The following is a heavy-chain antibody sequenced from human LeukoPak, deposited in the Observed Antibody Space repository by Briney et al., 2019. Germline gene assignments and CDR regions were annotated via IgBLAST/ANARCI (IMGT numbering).Heavy chain of an antibody. CDR2: INPNSGGT. CDR1: GYTFTGYY. V-gene: IGHV1-2*02. CDR3: ARGVSSYAPDNWFDP. D-gene: IGHD2-2*01. J-gene: IGHJ5*02. Sequence: ASVKVSCKASGYTFTGYYMHWVRQAPGQGLEWMGWINPNSGGTNYAQKFQGRVTMTRDTSISTAYMELSRLRSDDTAVYYCARGVSSYAPDNWFDPWGQGTLVTVSS.